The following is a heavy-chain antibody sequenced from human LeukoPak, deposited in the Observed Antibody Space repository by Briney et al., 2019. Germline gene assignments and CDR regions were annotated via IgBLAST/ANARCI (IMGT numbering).Heavy chain of an antibody. CDR2: INSDGSRT. J-gene: IGHJ4*02. Sequence: GGSLRLSCAASGFTFSGYWMHWVRQAPGKGLVWVSRINSDGSRTTYADSVKGRFTISRDNAKNTLYLQMNSLRAEDTAVYFCALGYNTNWYYFDYWGQGTPVTVSS. V-gene: IGHV3-74*01. CDR1: GFTFSGYW. D-gene: IGHD6-13*01. CDR3: ALGYNTNWYYFDY.